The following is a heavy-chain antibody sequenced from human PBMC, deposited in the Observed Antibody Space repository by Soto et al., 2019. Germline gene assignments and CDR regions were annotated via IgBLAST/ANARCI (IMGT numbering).Heavy chain of an antibody. Sequence: EVQLLESGGGLVQPGGSLRLSCAASGFTFSSYAMSWVRQAPGKGLEWVSTISGSAVATYYADSVKGRFTISRDNSKNTLYLQMSSLRAEDMAVYYCAPLDWRNWFDPWGQGTLVTVSS. CDR2: ISGSAVAT. V-gene: IGHV3-23*01. D-gene: IGHD3-9*01. CDR1: GFTFSSYA. CDR3: APLDWRNWFDP. J-gene: IGHJ5*02.